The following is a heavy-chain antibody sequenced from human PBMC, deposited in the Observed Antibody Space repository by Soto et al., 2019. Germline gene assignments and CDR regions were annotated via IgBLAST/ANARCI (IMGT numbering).Heavy chain of an antibody. CDR3: AKLSYDSSGSTRNLGF. D-gene: IGHD3-22*01. J-gene: IGHJ4*02. CDR1: GFYFGSYA. Sequence: QVELVESGGGVVQPGRSLRLACATSGFYFGSYAMHWVRHRPGKGLEWLAFSSYDGKKEYYADSVKGRFTISRDNSKSTLFLQMDSLRPEDTAVYYCAKLSYDSSGSTRNLGFWGQGTLVTVSS. CDR2: SSYDGKKE. V-gene: IGHV3-30*18.